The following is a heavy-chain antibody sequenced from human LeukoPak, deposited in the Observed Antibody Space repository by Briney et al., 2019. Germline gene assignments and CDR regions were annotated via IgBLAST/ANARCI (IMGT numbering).Heavy chain of an antibody. CDR3: AKAYYDSSGYYLGAFDI. V-gene: IGHV3-74*01. D-gene: IGHD3-22*01. Sequence: GGSLRLSCAASGFTFSSYWMHWVRQAPGKGLVWVSRINSDGSGTTYADSVKGRFTISRDNAKNTLYLQMNSLRAEDTAVYYCAKAYYDSSGYYLGAFDIWGQGTMVTVSS. CDR1: GFTFSSYW. J-gene: IGHJ3*02. CDR2: INSDGSGT.